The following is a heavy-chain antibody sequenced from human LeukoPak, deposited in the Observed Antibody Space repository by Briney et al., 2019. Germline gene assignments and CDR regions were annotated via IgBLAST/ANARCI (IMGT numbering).Heavy chain of an antibody. Sequence: GGSLRLSCVASGFNFEDYAMHWVRQRPGKGLEWVSGISWSSDNIGYADSVKGRFTIPRDNAKKSLYLQMNSLGVEDTAFYYCVKDIGFGMIVPRGFAYWGQGTLVSVSS. CDR3: VKDIGFGMIVPRGFAY. J-gene: IGHJ4*02. CDR2: ISWSSDNI. CDR1: GFNFEDYA. D-gene: IGHD3-22*01. V-gene: IGHV3-9*01.